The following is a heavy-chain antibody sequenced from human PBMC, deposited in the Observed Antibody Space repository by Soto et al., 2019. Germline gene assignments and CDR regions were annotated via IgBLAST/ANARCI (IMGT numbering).Heavy chain of an antibody. CDR1: GDSVSSNSAA. V-gene: IGHV6-1*01. D-gene: IGHD6-19*01. J-gene: IGHJ4*02. CDR2: TNYRSKMYK. CDR3: ARGDTSGWSRGGFDY. Sequence: SQTLSLTCAISGDSVSSNSAAWNWIRQSPSRGLEWLGRTNYRSKMYKDYAVSVKSRITINPDTSKNQFSLQLNSVTPEDTAVYYCARGDTSGWSRGGFDYWGQGTLVTVSS.